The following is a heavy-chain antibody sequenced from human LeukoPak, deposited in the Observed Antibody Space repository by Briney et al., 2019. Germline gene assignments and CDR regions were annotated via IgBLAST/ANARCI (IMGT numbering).Heavy chain of an antibody. CDR2: IYYSGST. D-gene: IGHD3-22*01. CDR1: GGSISSYY. J-gene: IGHJ4*02. Sequence: SETLSLTCTVSGGSISSYYWSWIRQPPGKGLEWIGYIYYSGSTNYNPSLKSRVTISVDTSKNQFSLKLSSVTAADTAVYYCARGIGTYYDSSGYSCWGQGTLVAVSS. CDR3: ARGIGTYYDSSGYSC. V-gene: IGHV4-59*01.